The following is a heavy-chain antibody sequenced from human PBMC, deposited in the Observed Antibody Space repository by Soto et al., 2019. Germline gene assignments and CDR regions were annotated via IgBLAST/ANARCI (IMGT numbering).Heavy chain of an antibody. CDR2: ISSSSSYI. D-gene: IGHD3-3*01. CDR1: GFTFSSYS. CDR3: ASYAVTYYDFWSGQFNWFDP. V-gene: IGHV3-21*01. Sequence: EVQLVESGGGLVKPGGSLRLSCAASGFTFSSYSMNWVRQAPGKGLEWVSSISSSSSYIYYADSVKGRFTISRDNAKNSLYLQMNSLRAEDTAVYYCASYAVTYYDFWSGQFNWFDPRGQGTLVTVSS. J-gene: IGHJ5*02.